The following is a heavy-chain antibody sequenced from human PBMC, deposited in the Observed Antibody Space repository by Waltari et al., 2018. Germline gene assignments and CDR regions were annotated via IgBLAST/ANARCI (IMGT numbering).Heavy chain of an antibody. CDR2: IIPILGIA. CDR3: ARDLEPPYCSSTSCYGSAFDI. V-gene: IGHV1-69*04. D-gene: IGHD2-2*01. Sequence: QAPGQGLEWMGRIIPILGIANYAQKFPGRVTITADKSTSTAYMELSSLRSEDTAVYYCARDLEPPYCSSTSCYGSAFDIWGQGTMVTVSS. J-gene: IGHJ3*02.